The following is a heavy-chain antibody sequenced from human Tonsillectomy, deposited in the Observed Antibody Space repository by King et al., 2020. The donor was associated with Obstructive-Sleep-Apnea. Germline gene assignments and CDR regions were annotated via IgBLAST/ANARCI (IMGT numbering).Heavy chain of an antibody. CDR3: ARGEGATTSGYFQH. J-gene: IGHJ1*01. V-gene: IGHV4-59*01. CDR1: GGSISSYY. D-gene: IGHD1-26*01. Sequence: QLQESGPGLVKPSETLSLTCTVSGGSISSYYWSWIRPPPGKGLEWIGYIYYSGSTNNNPSLKSRVTISVDTSKNQLSLKLSSVTAADTAVYYCARGEGATTSGYFQHWGQGTLVTVSS. CDR2: IYYSGST.